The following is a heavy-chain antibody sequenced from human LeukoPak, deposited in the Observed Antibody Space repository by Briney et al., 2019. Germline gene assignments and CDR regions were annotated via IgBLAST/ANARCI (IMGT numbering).Heavy chain of an antibody. V-gene: IGHV1-2*02. CDR1: GYTFTAYY. D-gene: IGHD2-2*01. J-gene: IGHJ4*02. CDR3: ARDSLDSTNFDY. CDR2: INPNSGGT. Sequence: ASVKVSCKTSGYTFTAYYMHWVRQAPGQGLEWMGWINPNSGGTNYAQKFQGRVTMTRDTSISTAYMELSSLRSEDTAVYYCARDSLDSTNFDYWGQGTLVTVSS.